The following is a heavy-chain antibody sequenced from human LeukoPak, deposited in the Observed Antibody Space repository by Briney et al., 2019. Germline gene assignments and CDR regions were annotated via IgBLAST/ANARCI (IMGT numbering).Heavy chain of an antibody. CDR2: IYYTGST. J-gene: IGHJ4*02. V-gene: IGHV4-39*01. Sequence: SETLSLTCTVSGGSIRSSYYYWGWIRQPPGKGLEWIGSIYYTGSTYYNPSLKSRVTIPVDTSKNQFSLKLGSLTATDTAVYYCARLAVEMATINYWGQGTLVTVSS. CDR3: ARLAVEMATINY. D-gene: IGHD5-24*01. CDR1: GGSIRSSYYY.